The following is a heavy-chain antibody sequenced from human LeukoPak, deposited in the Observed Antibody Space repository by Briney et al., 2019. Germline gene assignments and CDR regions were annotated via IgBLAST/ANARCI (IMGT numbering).Heavy chain of an antibody. J-gene: IGHJ4*02. D-gene: IGHD3/OR15-3a*01. CDR3: ARADGTGGPYDY. Sequence: ASVKVSCKTSGFTFTGYFSHWLRQAPGQGPEWMGWINPKTGATKYAQKFEGRVTVTRDTSITTAYMGLSGLTFDDTAVYYCARADGTGGPYDYWGQGTLVTVSS. CDR2: INPKTGAT. V-gene: IGHV1-2*02. CDR1: GFTFTGYF.